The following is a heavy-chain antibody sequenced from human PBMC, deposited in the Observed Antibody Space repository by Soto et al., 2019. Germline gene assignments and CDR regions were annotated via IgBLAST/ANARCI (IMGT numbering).Heavy chain of an antibody. Sequence: GGSLRLSCAASGFTFSSYAMHWVRQGPGKGLEWVAVISYDGSNKYYAASVKGRFTISRDNSKNTLYLKMNSLRAEDTAVYYCARVDLWAAGYYYDNSGYYRGERTDYWGQGTLVTVSS. CDR2: ISYDGSNK. CDR3: ARVDLWAAGYYYDNSGYYRGERTDY. J-gene: IGHJ4*02. V-gene: IGHV3-30-3*01. CDR1: GFTFSSYA. D-gene: IGHD3-22*01.